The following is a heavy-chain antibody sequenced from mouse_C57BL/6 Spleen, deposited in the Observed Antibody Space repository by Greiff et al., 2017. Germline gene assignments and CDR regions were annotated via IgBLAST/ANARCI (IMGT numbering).Heavy chain of an antibody. CDR3: ARAEVGSYFYCIDY. J-gene: IGHJ3*01. V-gene: IGHV1-72*01. CDR1: GYTFTSYW. Sequence: QVQLQQPGAELVKPGASVKLSCKASGYTFTSYWMHWVKQRPGQGLEWIGRINPNSGGPKYNEKFKGQATLTVDKSSSTAYMPLSSLTSEYSAVYYFARAEVGSYFYCIDYWGQGTVVTVAA. D-gene: IGHD1-1*01. CDR2: INPNSGGP.